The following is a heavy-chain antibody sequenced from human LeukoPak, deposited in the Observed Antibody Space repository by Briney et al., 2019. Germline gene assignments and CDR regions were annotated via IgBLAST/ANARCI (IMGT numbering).Heavy chain of an antibody. D-gene: IGHD2-21*02. CDR3: ARDRVVLTTTTPPYCYFDL. Sequence: PGGSLRLSCAASGFTFSSYSMNWVRQAPGKGLEWVSYISSSSSTIYYADSVKGRFTISRDNAKNSLYLQMNSLRAEDTAVYYCARDRVVLTTTTPPYCYFDLWGRGTLVTVSS. CDR2: ISSSSSTI. J-gene: IGHJ2*01. CDR1: GFTFSSYS. V-gene: IGHV3-48*01.